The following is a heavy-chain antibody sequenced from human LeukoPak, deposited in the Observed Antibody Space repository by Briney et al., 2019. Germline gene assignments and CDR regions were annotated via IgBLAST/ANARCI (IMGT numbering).Heavy chain of an antibody. CDR2: IYYSGST. CDR3: ARHAAMVTDYYYGMDV. J-gene: IGHJ6*02. Sequence: SETLSLTCTVSGGSISSYYWSWIRQPPGKGLGWIGYIYYSGSTNYNPSLKSRVTISVDTSKNQFSLKLSSVTAADTAVYYCARHAAMVTDYYYGMDVWGQGTTVTVSS. CDR1: GGSISSYY. V-gene: IGHV4-59*08. D-gene: IGHD5-18*01.